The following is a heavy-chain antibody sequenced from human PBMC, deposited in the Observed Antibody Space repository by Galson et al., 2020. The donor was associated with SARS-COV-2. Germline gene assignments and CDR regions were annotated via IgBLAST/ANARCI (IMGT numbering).Heavy chain of an antibody. Sequence: SETLSLTCTVSGGSIISGSYYWSWIRQPAGKGLAWIGRIYTSGSTNYNPSLKSRVTISVDTSKNQFSLNLKSVTAADTAVYYCAREVGDPSAVASRWFDPWGRGILVTVSS. CDR2: IYTSGST. V-gene: IGHV4-61*02. J-gene: IGHJ5*02. CDR3: AREVGDPSAVASRWFDP. CDR1: GGSIISGSYY. D-gene: IGHD3-16*01.